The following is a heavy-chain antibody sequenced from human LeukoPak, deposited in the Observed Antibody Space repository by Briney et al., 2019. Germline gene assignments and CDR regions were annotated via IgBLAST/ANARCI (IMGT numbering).Heavy chain of an antibody. J-gene: IGHJ4*02. CDR1: GGSISSGSYY. CDR2: IYTSGST. Sequence: SQTLSLTCTVSGGSISSGSYYWSWIRQPAGKGLEWIGRIYTSGSTNYNPSLKSRVTISVDTSKNQFSLKLSSVTAADTAVYYCARDIGRFGELLSDYWGQGTLVTVSS. V-gene: IGHV4-61*02. CDR3: ARDIGRFGELLSDY. D-gene: IGHD3-10*01.